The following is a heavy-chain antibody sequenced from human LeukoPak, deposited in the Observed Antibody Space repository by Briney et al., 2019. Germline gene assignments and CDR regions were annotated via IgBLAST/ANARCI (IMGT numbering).Heavy chain of an antibody. Sequence: ASVKVSCKASGYTFISYGINWVRQAPGQGLEWMGWISVINNANTRYAQNFQGRLTMTIDTSTTTAYMELRSLRSDDTAVYYCSREFPFCGADCFSGVFDIWGQGTMVTVS. CDR2: ISVINNANT. CDR1: GYTFISYG. CDR3: SREFPFCGADCFSGVFDI. D-gene: IGHD2-21*02. J-gene: IGHJ3*02. V-gene: IGHV1-18*01.